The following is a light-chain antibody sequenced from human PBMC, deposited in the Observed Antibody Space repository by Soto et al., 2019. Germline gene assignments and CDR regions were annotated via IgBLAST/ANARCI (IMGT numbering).Light chain of an antibody. CDR1: QSISSW. V-gene: IGKV1-5*01. J-gene: IGKJ4*01. Sequence: DIQMTQSPSALSASVGDRVTITCRASQSISSWLAWYQQKPGKAPKLLIYDASSLESGVPSRFSDSGSGTEFTLTISSLQPDDFATYYCQQLNSYPLTFGGGTKVDIK. CDR2: DAS. CDR3: QQLNSYPLT.